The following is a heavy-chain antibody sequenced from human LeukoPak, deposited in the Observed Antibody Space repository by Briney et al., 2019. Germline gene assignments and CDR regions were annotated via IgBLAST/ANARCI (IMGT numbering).Heavy chain of an antibody. CDR1: GFTFSSYG. CDR2: IRYDGSNK. CDR3: AKGPAYCGGDCPFDY. J-gene: IGHJ4*02. V-gene: IGHV3-30*02. Sequence: GGSLRLSCAASGFTFSSYGMHWVRQAPGKGLEGVAFIRYDGSNKYYADSVKGRFTISRDNSKNTLYLQMNSLRAEDTAVYYCAKGPAYCGGDCPFDYWGQGTLVTVSS. D-gene: IGHD2-21*02.